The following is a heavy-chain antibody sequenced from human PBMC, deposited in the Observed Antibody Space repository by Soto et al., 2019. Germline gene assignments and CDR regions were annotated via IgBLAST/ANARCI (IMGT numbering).Heavy chain of an antibody. Sequence: QVQLVQSGAEVKKPGASVKVSCKASGYTFTSYGISWVRQAPGQGLEWMGWISAYNGNTNYAQKLQGRVTMTTDTSTSTAYMELRSLRSDDTAVYYCARDRRDIVVVPAARRGDYGMDVWGQGTTVTVSS. D-gene: IGHD2-2*01. V-gene: IGHV1-18*01. CDR3: ARDRRDIVVVPAARRGDYGMDV. CDR2: ISAYNGNT. J-gene: IGHJ6*02. CDR1: GYTFTSYG.